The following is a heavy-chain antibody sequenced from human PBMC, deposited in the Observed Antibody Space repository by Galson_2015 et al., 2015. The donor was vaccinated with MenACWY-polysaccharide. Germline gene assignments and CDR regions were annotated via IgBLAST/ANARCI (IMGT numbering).Heavy chain of an antibody. CDR3: AKERVSGYDPYYSDY. J-gene: IGHJ4*02. Sequence: SLRHSCAASAFTGSTYAKSWVRQAPGKGLEGVSAMSGSGGSAYYADSVKGRFTISRDNSKNTLYLQMKSLRAEDTAVYYCAKERVSGYDPYYSDYWGQGTLVTVSS. CDR2: MSGSGGSA. V-gene: IGHV3-23*01. D-gene: IGHD5-12*01. CDR1: AFTGSTYA.